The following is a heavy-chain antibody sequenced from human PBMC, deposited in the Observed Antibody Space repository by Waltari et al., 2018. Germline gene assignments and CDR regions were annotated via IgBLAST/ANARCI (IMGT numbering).Heavy chain of an antibody. D-gene: IGHD6-19*01. CDR2: IKQDASEK. CDR1: GSPFNNYW. Sequence: EVQLVESGGGLVQPGGSLRLSGAGSGSPFNNYWITWVRQAPGKGLEWVANIKQDASEKYYVDSVKGRFTISRDNTKNSLYLQMNSLRAEDTAVYYCAASVGVAPNYWGHGTLVTVSS. CDR3: AASVGVAPNY. V-gene: IGHV3-7*01. J-gene: IGHJ4*01.